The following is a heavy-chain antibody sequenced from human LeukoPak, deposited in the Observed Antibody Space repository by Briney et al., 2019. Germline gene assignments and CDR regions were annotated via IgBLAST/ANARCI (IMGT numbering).Heavy chain of an antibody. CDR1: GFXFSSYW. J-gene: IGHJ5*02. CDR3: AREEGYCTNGVCYYWFDP. CDR2: IKQDGSEK. Sequence: GGSLRLSCAASGFXFSSYWMSWVRQAPGKGLEWLANIKQDGSEKYYVDSVKGRFTISRDNAKNSLYLQMNSLRAEDTSVYYCAREEGYCTNGVCYYWFDPWGQGTLVTVSS. V-gene: IGHV3-7*05. D-gene: IGHD2-8*01.